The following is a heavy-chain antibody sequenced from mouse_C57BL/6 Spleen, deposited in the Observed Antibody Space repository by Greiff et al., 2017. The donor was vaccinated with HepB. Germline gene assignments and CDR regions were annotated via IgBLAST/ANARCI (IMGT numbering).Heavy chain of an antibody. CDR1: GFNIKDDY. CDR3: TLYDYDPYFDY. V-gene: IGHV14-4*01. Sequence: EVQLQQSGAELVRPGASVKLSCTASGFNIKDDYMHWVKQRPEQGLEWIGWIDPENGDTEYASKFQGKATITADTSSNTAYLQPSSLTSEDTAVYYCTLYDYDPYFDYWGQGTTLTVSS. J-gene: IGHJ2*01. D-gene: IGHD2-4*01. CDR2: IDPENGDT.